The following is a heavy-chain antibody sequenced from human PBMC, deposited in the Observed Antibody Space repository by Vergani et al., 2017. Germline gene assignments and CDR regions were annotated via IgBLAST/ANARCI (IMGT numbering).Heavy chain of an antibody. D-gene: IGHD3-9*01. CDR3: ARVHMLTGYYYDAFDI. J-gene: IGHJ3*02. Sequence: EVQLVESGGGLVQPGGSLRLSCAASGFTFSSYWMSWVRQAPGKGLEWVANIKQDGSEKYYVDSVKGRFTISRDNAKNSLYLQMNSLRAEDTAVYYCARVHMLTGYYYDAFDIWGQGTMVTVSS. V-gene: IGHV3-7*01. CDR2: IKQDGSEK. CDR1: GFTFSSYW.